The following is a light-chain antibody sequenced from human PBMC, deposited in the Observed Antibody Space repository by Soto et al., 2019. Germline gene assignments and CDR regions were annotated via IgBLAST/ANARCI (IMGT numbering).Light chain of an antibody. V-gene: IGLV1-40*01. CDR3: QSYDSSLSGVV. J-gene: IGLJ2*01. CDR1: SSNIGAGYD. CDR2: GNX. Sequence: QSVLTQPPSVSGAPGQRVTISCTGSSSNIGAGYDVHWYQQLPGTAPKLLIYGNXNRXSXXXXXXSGSKSGTSASLAITGLQAEDEADYYCQSYDSSLSGVVFGGGTKLTVL.